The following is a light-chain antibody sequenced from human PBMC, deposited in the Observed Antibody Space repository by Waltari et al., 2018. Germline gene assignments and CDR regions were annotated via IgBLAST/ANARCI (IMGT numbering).Light chain of an antibody. CDR1: QGISNY. V-gene: IGKV1-27*01. CDR3: QQYISYSGST. CDR2: AAS. J-gene: IGKJ4*01. Sequence: DIQMTQSPSSLSASVGDRVTITCRASQGISNYLAWYQQKPGKVPKLLIYAASTVQSGVPSRVSGRGSGTDFTLTISSLQPEDVATYYCQQYISYSGSTFGGGTKVEIK.